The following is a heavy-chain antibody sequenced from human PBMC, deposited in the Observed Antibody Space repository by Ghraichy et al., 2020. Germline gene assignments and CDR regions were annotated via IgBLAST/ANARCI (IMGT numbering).Heavy chain of an antibody. Sequence: SETLSLTCAVYGGSFSGYYWTWIRQPPGKGLEWIGEINHSGSTNYNPSLKSRVTISVDTSKNQFSLKLSSVTAADTAMYYCARWTNSGEADYWGQGTLVTVSS. D-gene: IGHD4-23*01. CDR2: INHSGST. CDR1: GGSFSGYY. V-gene: IGHV4-34*01. CDR3: ARWTNSGEADY. J-gene: IGHJ4*02.